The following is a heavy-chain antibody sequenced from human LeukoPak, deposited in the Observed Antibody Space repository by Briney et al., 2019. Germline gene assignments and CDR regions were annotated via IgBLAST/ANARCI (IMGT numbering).Heavy chain of an antibody. Sequence: SGTLSLTCAVSGGSISSSNWWSWVRQPPGKGLEWIGEIYHSGSTNYNPSPKSRVTISVDKSKNQFSLKLSSVTAADTAVYYCARRAYSGSYGFDYWGQGTLVTVSS. D-gene: IGHD1-26*01. J-gene: IGHJ4*02. CDR3: ARRAYSGSYGFDY. CDR1: GGSISSSNW. CDR2: IYHSGST. V-gene: IGHV4-4*02.